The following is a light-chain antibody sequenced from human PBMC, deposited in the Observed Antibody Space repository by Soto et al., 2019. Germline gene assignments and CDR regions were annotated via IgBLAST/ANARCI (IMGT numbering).Light chain of an antibody. CDR1: HRLLHSNGYNY. V-gene: IGKV2-28*01. J-gene: IGKJ1*01. CDR2: LGS. CDR3: MQAIQTRT. Sequence: NVLTQPPLSPPVTPGEPESISSASSHRLLHSNGYNYLDWYLQKPGQSPQLLIYLGSNRASGVPDRFSGSGSGTDFTMKISRVEAEDVGVYYCMQAIQTRTFGQGTKVDIK.